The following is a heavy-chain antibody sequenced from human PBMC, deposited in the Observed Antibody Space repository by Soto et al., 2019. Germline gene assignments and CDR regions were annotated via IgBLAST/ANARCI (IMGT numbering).Heavy chain of an antibody. J-gene: IGHJ6*02. Sequence: PSETLSLTCTVSGGSISTYYWSWIRQPAGKGLEWIGRVYASGSTNYNPSLKSRVTMSVDTSKNQFSLKLTSVTAADTAVYYCARDWNLTPVYCMDVWGQGTTVPVSS. CDR2: VYASGST. CDR1: GGSISTYY. CDR3: ARDWNLTPVYCMDV. V-gene: IGHV4-4*07. D-gene: IGHD1-7*01.